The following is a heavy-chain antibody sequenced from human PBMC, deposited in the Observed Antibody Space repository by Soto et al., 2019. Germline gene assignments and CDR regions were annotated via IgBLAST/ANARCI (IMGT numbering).Heavy chain of an antibody. CDR3: NTVNPYKYDSRGHYY. V-gene: IGHV3-15*01. CDR2: IKKRADGGTA. D-gene: IGHD3-22*01. CDR1: GFTFSNAW. J-gene: IGHJ4*02. Sequence: GSLRLSCAASGFTFSNAWMNWVRQAPGKGLEWVGRIKKRADGGTADHATPVKGRFTISRDDSKDTLYLQMNSLKTEDTAVYYCNTVNPYKYDSRGHYYWGQGTLVTVSS.